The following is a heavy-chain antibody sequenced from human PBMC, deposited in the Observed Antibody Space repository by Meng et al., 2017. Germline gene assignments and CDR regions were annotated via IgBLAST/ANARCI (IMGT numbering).Heavy chain of an antibody. CDR1: GYTFTSYA. CDR3: ARAYSSGYYPTAVDY. J-gene: IGHJ4*02. CDR2: INGGNGNT. D-gene: IGHD3-22*01. Sequence: ASVKVSCKASGYTFTSYAMHWVRQPPGQRLEWMGWINGGNGNTKYSQKFQGRVTITRDTSASNAYMELSSLRSEDTAVYYCARAYSSGYYPTAVDYWGQGTLVTVSS. V-gene: IGHV1-3*01.